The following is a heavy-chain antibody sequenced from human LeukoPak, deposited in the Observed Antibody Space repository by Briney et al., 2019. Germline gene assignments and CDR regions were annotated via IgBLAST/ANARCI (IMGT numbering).Heavy chain of an antibody. D-gene: IGHD3-10*01. J-gene: IGHJ5*02. V-gene: IGHV1-46*01. CDR2: INPSSGST. Sequence: ASVKVSCKASGYTFTSYYMHWVRQAPGQGLEWMGIINPSSGSTSHAQTFQGRVTMTRDTSTSTVYMELSSLTSEDTAVYYCARDPITMVRGVIIRNNWFDPWGQGTLVTVSS. CDR1: GYTFTSYY. CDR3: ARDPITMVRGVIIRNNWFDP.